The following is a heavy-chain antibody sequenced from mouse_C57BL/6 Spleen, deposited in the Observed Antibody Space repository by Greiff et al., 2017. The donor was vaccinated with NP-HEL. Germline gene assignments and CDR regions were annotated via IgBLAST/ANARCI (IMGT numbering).Heavy chain of an antibody. D-gene: IGHD1-1*01. CDR1: GFTFSSYA. CDR3: ARGDYYGSSYVD. V-gene: IGHV5-4*03. CDR2: ISDGGSYT. J-gene: IGHJ2*01. Sequence: EVKLQESGGGLVKPGGSLKLSCAASGFTFSSYAMSWVRQTPEKRLEWVATISDGGSYTYYPDNVKGRFTISRDNAKNNLYLQMSHLKSEDTAMYYCARGDYYGSSYVDWGQGTTLTVSS.